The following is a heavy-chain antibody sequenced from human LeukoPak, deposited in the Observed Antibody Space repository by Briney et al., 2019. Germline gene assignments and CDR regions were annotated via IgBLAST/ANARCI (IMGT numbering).Heavy chain of an antibody. Sequence: GGSLRLSCAASGFTFSSYSMSWVRQAPGRGLEWISYISESSSTIYYVDSVKGRFTISRDNAKNSLYLQMNSLRAEDTAVYYCARMFDYWGQGTLVTVSS. J-gene: IGHJ4*02. V-gene: IGHV3-48*04. CDR2: ISESSSTI. CDR3: ARMFDY. CDR1: GFTFSSYS.